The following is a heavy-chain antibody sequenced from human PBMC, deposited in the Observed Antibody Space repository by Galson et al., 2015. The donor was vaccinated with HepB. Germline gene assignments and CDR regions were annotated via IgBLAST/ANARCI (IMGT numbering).Heavy chain of an antibody. CDR3: ARGASIIAAAGAYYFDY. CDR1: GGTFSSYA. J-gene: IGHJ4*02. CDR2: IIPIFGTA. Sequence: SVKVSCKASGGTFSSYAISWVRQAPGQGLEWMGGIIPIFGTANYAQRFQGRVTITADESTSTAYMELSSLRSEDTAVYYCARGASIIAAAGAYYFDYWGQGTLVTVSS. D-gene: IGHD6-13*01. V-gene: IGHV1-69*13.